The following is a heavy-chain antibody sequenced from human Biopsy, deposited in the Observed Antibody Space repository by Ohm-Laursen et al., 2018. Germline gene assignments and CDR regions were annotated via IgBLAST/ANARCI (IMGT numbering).Heavy chain of an antibody. V-gene: IGHV4-34*01. J-gene: IGHJ6*02. CDR3: VRGVDYYDPYHYYALDV. CDR2: INHSGRT. CDR1: GESFNGYY. D-gene: IGHD3-22*01. Sequence: GTLSLTCAVYGESFNGYYWSWIRQTPGKGLEWIGEINHSGRTSYNPSLKSRVTISVDTSKNQFSLKVRSVTAADTAVYYCVRGVDYYDPYHYYALDVWGQGTTVTVSS.